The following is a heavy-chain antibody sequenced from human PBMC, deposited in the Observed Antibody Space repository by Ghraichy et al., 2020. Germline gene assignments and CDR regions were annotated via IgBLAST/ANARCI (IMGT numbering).Heavy chain of an antibody. CDR2: ISGNGDIT. CDR3: AKQSWFEAFDA. V-gene: IGHV3-23*01. J-gene: IGHJ3*01. Sequence: GGSLRLSCAASGFIFSSYPMSWVRQAPGKGLEWVSTISGNGDITDYAHSVAGRFTISRDNSRNTLFLQMNSLRAEDTAFYYCAKQSWFEAFDAWGQGTRVTVSS. CDR1: GFIFSSYP. D-gene: IGHD3-10*01.